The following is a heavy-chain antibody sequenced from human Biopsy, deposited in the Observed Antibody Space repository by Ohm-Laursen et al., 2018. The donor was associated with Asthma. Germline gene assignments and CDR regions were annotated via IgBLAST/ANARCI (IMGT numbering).Heavy chain of an antibody. CDR3: AKITTDRQKANNWSDP. J-gene: IGHJ5*02. Sequence: SLRLSCSASGFTFHNYVMHWVRQAPGKGLEWVAGIFFDGSNKYYADSVKGRFTVSRDSSRNTLYLQLSTLRVEDTAVYFCAKITTDRQKANNWSDPWGQGTLVTVSS. D-gene: IGHD3-22*01. CDR1: GFTFHNYV. V-gene: IGHV3-30-3*01. CDR2: IFFDGSNK.